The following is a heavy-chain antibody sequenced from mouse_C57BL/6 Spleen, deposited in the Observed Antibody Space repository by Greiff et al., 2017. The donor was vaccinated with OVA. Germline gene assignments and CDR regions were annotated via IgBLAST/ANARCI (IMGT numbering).Heavy chain of an antibody. CDR1: GYTFTSYW. CDR2: IDPSDSYT. J-gene: IGHJ2*01. D-gene: IGHD2-4*01. Sequence: QVQLQQPGAELVRPGPSVKLSCKASGYTFTSYWMHWVKQRPGQGLEWIGVIDPSDSYTNYNQKFKGKATLTVDTSSSTAYMQRSSLTSEDSAVYYCARGGDYDGGYYFDYWGQGTTLTVSS. V-gene: IGHV1-59*01. CDR3: ARGGDYDGGYYFDY.